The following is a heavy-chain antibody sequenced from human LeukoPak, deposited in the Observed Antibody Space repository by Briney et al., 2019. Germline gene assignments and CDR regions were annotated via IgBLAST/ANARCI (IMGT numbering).Heavy chain of an antibody. D-gene: IGHD6-13*01. CDR1: GYTFTGYY. CDR2: INPNSGGT. J-gene: IGHJ4*02. V-gene: IGHV1-2*02. Sequence: ASVKVTCKASGYTFTGYYMHWLRQAPAQGVEWMGWINPNSGGTNYAQKFQGRVTMTRDTSISTAYMELSRLRSDDTAVYYCARVGAAAGDYWGQGTLVTVSS. CDR3: ARVGAAAGDY.